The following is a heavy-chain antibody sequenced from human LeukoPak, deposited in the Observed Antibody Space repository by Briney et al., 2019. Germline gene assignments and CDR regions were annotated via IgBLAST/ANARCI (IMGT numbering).Heavy chain of an antibody. CDR3: ARGITDYSGYYFDY. D-gene: IGHD1-14*01. CDR2: IYYSGST. CDR1: GGSISSYY. Sequence: SETLSLTCTVSGGSISSYYWSWIRQPPGKGLEWIGYIYYSGSTNYNPSLKSRVTISVDTSKNQFSLKLSSVTAADTAVYYCARGITDYSGYYFDYWGQGTLVTVSS. V-gene: IGHV4-59*01. J-gene: IGHJ4*02.